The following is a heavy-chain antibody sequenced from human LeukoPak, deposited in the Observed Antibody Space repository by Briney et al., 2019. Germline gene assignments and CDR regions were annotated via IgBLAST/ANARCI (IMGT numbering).Heavy chain of an antibody. V-gene: IGHV3-7*01. J-gene: IGHJ4*02. CDR1: GFTFSSYW. Sequence: GGSLRLSCAASGFTFSSYWMSWVRQAPGKELEWVANIKQDGSEKYYVDSVKGRFTISRDNAKNSLYLQMNSLRAEDTAVYYCARGASDEYFDYWGQGTLVTVSS. CDR3: ARGASDEYFDY. CDR2: IKQDGSEK.